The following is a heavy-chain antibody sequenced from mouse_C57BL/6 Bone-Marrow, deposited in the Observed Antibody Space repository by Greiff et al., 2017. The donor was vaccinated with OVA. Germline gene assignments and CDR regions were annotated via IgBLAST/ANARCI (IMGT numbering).Heavy chain of an antibody. V-gene: IGHV1-63*01. CDR1: GYTFTNYW. Sequence: VKLMESGAELVRPGTSVKMSCKASGYTFTNYWIGWAKQRPGHGLEWIGDIYPGGGYTNYNEKFKGKATLTADKSSSTAYMQFSSLTSEDSAIYYCARGTTVVATGNYAMDYWGQGTSVTVSS. CDR2: IYPGGGYT. J-gene: IGHJ4*01. D-gene: IGHD1-1*01. CDR3: ARGTTVVATGNYAMDY.